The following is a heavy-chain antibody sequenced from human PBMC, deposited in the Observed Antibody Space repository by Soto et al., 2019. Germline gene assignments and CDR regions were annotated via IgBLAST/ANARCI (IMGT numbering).Heavy chain of an antibody. D-gene: IGHD3-22*01. CDR2: ISTYSGVT. CDR3: ARGGYYDSSGARNYHYYGMNV. CDR1: GYTFSSYG. Sequence: QAQLVQSGVEVKKPGASVKVSCKASGYTFSSYGISWVRQAPGQGLEWLGGISTYSGVTEYAQRLQGRVTLTTDRSTRTAYMNLRSLTPDDTAVYFCARGGYYDSSGARNYHYYGMNVWGQGTTVIVSS. V-gene: IGHV1-18*01. J-gene: IGHJ6*02.